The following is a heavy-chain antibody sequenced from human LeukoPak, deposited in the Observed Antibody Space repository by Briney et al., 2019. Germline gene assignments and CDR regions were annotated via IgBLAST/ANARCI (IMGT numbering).Heavy chain of an antibody. V-gene: IGHV1-69*01. CDR3: ARVPGRWLQYYFDY. D-gene: IGHD5-24*01. CDR1: GGTFSSYA. CDR2: IIPIFSTA. J-gene: IGHJ4*02. Sequence: GSSVKVSCKASGGTFSSYAISWVRQAPGQGLEWMGGIIPIFSTANYAQKFQGRVTITADESTSTAYMELSSLRSEDTAVYYCARVPGRWLQYYFDYWGQGTLVTVSS.